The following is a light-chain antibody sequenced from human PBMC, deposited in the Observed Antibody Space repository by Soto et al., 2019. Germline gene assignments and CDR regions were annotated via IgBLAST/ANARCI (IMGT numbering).Light chain of an antibody. CDR1: QIVRSNF. CDR2: GAS. CDR3: QRYDSLRT. J-gene: IGKJ1*01. V-gene: IGKV3-20*01. Sequence: EIVFTQTPGTLSLSPGEGATLSCRASQIVRSNFLAWYQQKPGQALRLLIYGASNRATGIPDRFSGSGSGTDFTLTITRLEPEDFAMYYCQRYDSLRTFGQGTKVDIK.